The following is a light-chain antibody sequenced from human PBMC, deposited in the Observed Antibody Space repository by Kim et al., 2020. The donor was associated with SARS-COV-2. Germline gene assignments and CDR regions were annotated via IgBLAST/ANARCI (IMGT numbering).Light chain of an antibody. CDR2: GAS. CDR3: QQYGSSPMYT. CDR1: QSVRSSY. V-gene: IGKV3-20*01. J-gene: IGKJ2*01. Sequence: PGESATLSCRASQSVRSSYLAWYQQKPGQAPRLLIYGASSRATGIPDRFSGSGSGTDFTLSISRLEPEDFAVYYCQQYGSSPMYTFGQGTKLEI.